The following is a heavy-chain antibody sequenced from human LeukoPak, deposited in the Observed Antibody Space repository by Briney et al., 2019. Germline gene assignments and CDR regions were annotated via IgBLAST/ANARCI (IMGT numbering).Heavy chain of an antibody. CDR2: ISAYNGNT. CDR1: GYTFTTYG. J-gene: IGHJ6*03. V-gene: IGHV1-18*01. CDR3: ARVPSFSSSWGGYYYYYMDV. D-gene: IGHD6-13*01. Sequence: GSSVKVSCKASGYTFTTYGISWVRQAPGQGLEWMGWISAYNGNTNYARKLQGRVTMTTDTSTSTAYMELRSLRSDDTAVYYCARVPSFSSSWGGYYYYYMDVWGKGITVTVSS.